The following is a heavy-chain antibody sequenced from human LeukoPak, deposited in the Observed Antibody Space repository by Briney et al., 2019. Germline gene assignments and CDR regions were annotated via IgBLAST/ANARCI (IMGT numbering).Heavy chain of an antibody. Sequence: PGGSLRLSCAASGFTFSSYAMHWVRQAPGKGLEWVSAISGSGGSTYYADSVKGRFTISRDNSKNTLYLQMNSLRAEDTAVYYCAKDRIRTRLFDYWGQGTLVTVSS. D-gene: IGHD1-14*01. V-gene: IGHV3-23*01. CDR2: ISGSGGST. CDR3: AKDRIRTRLFDY. CDR1: GFTFSSYA. J-gene: IGHJ4*02.